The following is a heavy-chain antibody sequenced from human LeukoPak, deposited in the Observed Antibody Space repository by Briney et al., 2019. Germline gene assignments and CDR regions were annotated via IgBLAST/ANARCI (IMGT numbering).Heavy chain of an antibody. D-gene: IGHD3-10*01. J-gene: IGHJ4*02. V-gene: IGHV4-39*01. CDR2: IYYSGST. CDR1: GGSITSSSYY. Sequence: SETLSLTCTVSGGSITSSSYYWVWNRQPPGKGLEWIGSIYYSGSTYYNPSLKSRVTISVDTSKNQFSLKLSAVTAADTAVYYCARCISMVRGVIRPPDYWGQGTLVSVSS. CDR3: ARCISMVRGVIRPPDY.